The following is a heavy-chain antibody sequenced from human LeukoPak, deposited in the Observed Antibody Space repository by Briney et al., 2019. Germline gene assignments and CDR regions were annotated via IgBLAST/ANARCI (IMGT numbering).Heavy chain of an antibody. D-gene: IGHD2-2*01. CDR1: GYAFTGYY. CDR2: INPNSGDT. CDR3: AREGQPFAYDI. V-gene: IGHV1-2*02. Sequence: ASVKVSCKASGYAFTGYYIHWVRQAPGQGLEWMGWINPNSGDTNYAQKFQGRVTMTRDTSFGTAYMELSSLRSDDTAVYYCAREGQPFAYDIWGQGTMVTVSS. J-gene: IGHJ3*02.